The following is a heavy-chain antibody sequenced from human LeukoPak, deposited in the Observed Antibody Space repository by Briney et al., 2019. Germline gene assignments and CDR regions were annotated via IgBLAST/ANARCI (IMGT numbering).Heavy chain of an antibody. CDR1: GFTFSIYV. V-gene: IGHV3-23*01. CDR2: IGGSGGST. D-gene: IGHD6-19*01. J-gene: IGHJ4*02. Sequence: GGSLRLSCAASGFTFSIYVMSWARQAPGKGLEWVSGIGGSGGSTYYADSVKGRFTISRDNSKNTLYLQMNSRRGEDTAVYYCAKYSSGWYSGGDYWGQGTLVTVSS. CDR3: AKYSSGWYSGGDY.